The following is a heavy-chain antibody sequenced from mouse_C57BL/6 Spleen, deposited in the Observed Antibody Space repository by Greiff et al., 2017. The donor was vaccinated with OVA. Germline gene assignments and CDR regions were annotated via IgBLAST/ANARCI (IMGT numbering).Heavy chain of an antibody. CDR3: AREGDYDGYYYLDY. J-gene: IGHJ2*01. V-gene: IGHV1-55*01. CDR1: GYTFTSYW. D-gene: IGHD2-3*01. Sequence: QVQLQQPGAELVKPGASVKMSCKASGYTFTSYWITWVKQRPGQGLEWIGDIYPGSGSTNYNEKFKSKATLTVDTSSSTAYMQLSSLTSEDSAVYYCAREGDYDGYYYLDYWGQGTTLTVSS. CDR2: IYPGSGST.